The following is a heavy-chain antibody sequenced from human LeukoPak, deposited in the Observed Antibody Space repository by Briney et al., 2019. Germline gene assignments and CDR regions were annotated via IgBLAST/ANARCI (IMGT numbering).Heavy chain of an antibody. CDR3: ARAVYCSSTSCYYGYYYYYGMDV. V-gene: IGHV1-46*01. Sequence: ASVKVSCKASGYTFTSYYMHWVRQAPGQGLEWMGIINPSGGSTTYAQMFQGRVTMTRNTSISTAYMELSSLRSEDTAVYYCARAVYCSSTSCYYGYYYYYGMDVWGQGTTVTVSS. D-gene: IGHD2-2*01. J-gene: IGHJ6*02. CDR1: GYTFTSYY. CDR2: INPSGGST.